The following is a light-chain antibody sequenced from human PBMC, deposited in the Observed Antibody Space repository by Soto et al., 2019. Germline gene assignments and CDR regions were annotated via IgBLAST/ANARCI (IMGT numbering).Light chain of an antibody. V-gene: IGKV3-20*01. CDR1: QSVGDTF. Sequence: EIVLTQSPGTLSLSPGEKATLSCRASQSVGDTFVSWYQQKPGLAPRLLIYGVSNRATGIPDRFSGSGSGTDFILTISRLEPEDFALYYCGQFVSSPPRTFGQGTKVEIK. CDR3: GQFVSSPPRT. J-gene: IGKJ1*01. CDR2: GVS.